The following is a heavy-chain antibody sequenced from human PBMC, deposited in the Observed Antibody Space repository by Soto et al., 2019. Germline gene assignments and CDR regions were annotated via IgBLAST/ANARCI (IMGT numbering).Heavy chain of an antibody. J-gene: IGHJ6*02. CDR2: INAGNGNT. CDR1: GYTFTSYA. V-gene: IGHV1-3*01. CDR3: ARGGLALLDV. Sequence: QVQLVQSGAEVKKPGASVKVSCKASGYTFTSYAMHWVRQAPGQRLEWMGWINAGNGNTKYSQKFQGRVTITRDTSASTAYVVLSSVRFEDTAVYYCARGGLALLDVWGQGTTVTVSS. D-gene: IGHD3-16*01.